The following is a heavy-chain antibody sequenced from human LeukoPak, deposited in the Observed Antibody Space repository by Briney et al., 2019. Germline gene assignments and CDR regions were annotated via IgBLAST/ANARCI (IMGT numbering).Heavy chain of an antibody. V-gene: IGHV1-18*01. CDR3: ARSLTVVVAAARFDP. CDR1: GYTFTSYG. Sequence: GASVKVSCKASGYTFTSYGISWVRQAPGQGLEWVGWISAYNGNTNYAQKLQGRVTMTTDTSTSTAYMELRSLRSDDTAVYYCARSLTVVVAAARFDPWGQGTLVTVSS. J-gene: IGHJ5*02. CDR2: ISAYNGNT. D-gene: IGHD2-15*01.